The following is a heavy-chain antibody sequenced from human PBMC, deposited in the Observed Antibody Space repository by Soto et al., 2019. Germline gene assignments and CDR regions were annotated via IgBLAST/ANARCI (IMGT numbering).Heavy chain of an antibody. Sequence: VQLVQSGAEVKKPGSSVKVSCKASGGTFSSYAISWVRQAPGQGLEWMGGIIPIFGTANYAQKFQGRVTITADKSTSTAYMELSSLRSEDTAVYYCARLPTYYYDSSGYYYRNYYYYGMDVWGQGTTVTVSS. D-gene: IGHD3-22*01. CDR2: IIPIFGTA. V-gene: IGHV1-69*06. CDR1: GGTFSSYA. J-gene: IGHJ6*02. CDR3: ARLPTYYYDSSGYYYRNYYYYGMDV.